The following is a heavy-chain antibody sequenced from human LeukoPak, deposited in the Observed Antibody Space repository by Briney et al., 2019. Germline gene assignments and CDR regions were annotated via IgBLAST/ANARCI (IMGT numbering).Heavy chain of an antibody. CDR3: ARRRSGWDLDY. J-gene: IGHJ4*02. V-gene: IGHV4-59*08. CDR1: GGSFSGYY. Sequence: PSETLSLTCAVYGGSFSGYYWSWIRQPPGKGLEWIGYIYYSGSTNYNPSLKSRVTISVDTSKNQFSLKLSSVTAADTAVYYCARRRSGWDLDYWGQGTLVTVSS. D-gene: IGHD6-19*01. CDR2: IYYSGST.